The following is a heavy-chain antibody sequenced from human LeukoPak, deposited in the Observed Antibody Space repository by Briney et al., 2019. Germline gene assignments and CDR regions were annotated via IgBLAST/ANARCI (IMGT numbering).Heavy chain of an antibody. D-gene: IGHD2-2*01. Sequence: GGSLRLSCTASGFTFSNYWMTWVRQAPGKGLEWVANIKEDGSEKVYVDSVKGRFTISRDNVNHSLYLQMNSLRAEDTAVYYCAKDCSSTSCYAYWGQGTLVTVSS. CDR3: AKDCSSTSCYAY. CDR1: GFTFSNYW. J-gene: IGHJ4*02. V-gene: IGHV3-7*03. CDR2: IKEDGSEK.